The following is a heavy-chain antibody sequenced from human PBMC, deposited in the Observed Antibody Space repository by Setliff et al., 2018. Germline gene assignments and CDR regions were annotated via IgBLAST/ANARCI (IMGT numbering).Heavy chain of an antibody. Sequence: SETLSLTCTVSGGSIGSYYWTWIRQPAGRGLEWIGRIYTTGRTNFNPSLNSRVTMSLDKSKNQFSLKLSSVTAADSAVYFCARVRIVPYCMDVWGKGTTVT. V-gene: IGHV4-4*07. CDR3: ARVRIVPYCMDV. CDR2: IYTTGRT. D-gene: IGHD2-15*01. CDR1: GGSIGSYY. J-gene: IGHJ6*03.